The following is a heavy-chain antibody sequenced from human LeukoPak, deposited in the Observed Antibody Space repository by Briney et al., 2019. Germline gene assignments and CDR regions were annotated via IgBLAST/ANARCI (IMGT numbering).Heavy chain of an antibody. J-gene: IGHJ4*02. V-gene: IGHV3-66*01. CDR2: IYSGGST. CDR3: ARGSSSSWYVYDY. D-gene: IGHD6-13*01. Sequence: AGGSLRLSCAASGFTVSSNYMSWVRQAPGKGLEWVSVIYSGGSTYYADSVKGRFTISRDNSKNTLYLQMNSLRAEDTAVYYCARGSSSSWYVYDYWGQGTLVTVSS. CDR1: GFTVSSNY.